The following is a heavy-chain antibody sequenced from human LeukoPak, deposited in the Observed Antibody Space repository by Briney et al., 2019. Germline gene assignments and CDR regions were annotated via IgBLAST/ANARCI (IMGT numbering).Heavy chain of an antibody. V-gene: IGHV3-74*01. CDR1: AFTFSSYW. CDR3: ARDRYSYGCWAFDI. Sequence: PGGSLRLSCAASAFTFSSYWMHWVRQAPGKGLVWVSRINSDGSTSRYADSVKGRFTISRDNAKNTLYLQMNSLRAEDTAVYYCARDRYSYGCWAFDIWGQGTMVTVSS. J-gene: IGHJ3*02. CDR2: INSDGSTS. D-gene: IGHD5-18*01.